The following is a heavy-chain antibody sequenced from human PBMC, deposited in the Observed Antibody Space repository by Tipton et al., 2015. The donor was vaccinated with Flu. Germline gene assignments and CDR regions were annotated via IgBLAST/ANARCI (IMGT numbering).Heavy chain of an antibody. CDR2: IYYSGST. V-gene: IGHV4-4*07. Sequence: LRLSCTVSGGSISSYYWSWIRQPAGKGLEWIGSIYYSGSTYYNPSLKSRVTISEDTSKNQFSLKLSSVTAADTAVYYCARGSGSPAAFDIWGQGTMVTVSS. CDR1: GGSISSYY. CDR3: ARGSGSPAAFDI. D-gene: IGHD1-26*01. J-gene: IGHJ3*02.